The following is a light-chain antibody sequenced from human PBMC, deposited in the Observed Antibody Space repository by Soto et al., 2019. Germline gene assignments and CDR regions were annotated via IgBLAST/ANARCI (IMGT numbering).Light chain of an antibody. CDR2: RNN. Sequence: QSVLTQPPSASGTPGQRVTISCSGSSSNIGSNYVYWYQQLPGTAPKLPIYRNNQRPSGVPGRFSGSKSGTSASLAISGLRSEDEADYYCAAWNDSLSGLVFGGGTKLTVL. CDR3: AAWNDSLSGLV. V-gene: IGLV1-47*01. J-gene: IGLJ2*01. CDR1: SSNIGSNY.